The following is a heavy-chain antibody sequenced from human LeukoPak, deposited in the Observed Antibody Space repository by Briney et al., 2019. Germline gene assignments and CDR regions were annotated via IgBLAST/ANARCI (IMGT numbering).Heavy chain of an antibody. CDR1: GFTFSSYG. J-gene: IGHJ4*02. CDR2: IWTDGSKK. D-gene: IGHD6-19*01. CDR3: ARDVSTGWYYFDY. V-gene: IGHV3-33*01. Sequence: GRSLRLSCAASGFTFSSYGMQWVRQGPGKGLEWVAVIWTDGSKKYYSDSVKGRFTISRDNSKNTLYLQMNSLRAEDTAVYYCARDVSTGWYYFDYWGQGTLVTVSS.